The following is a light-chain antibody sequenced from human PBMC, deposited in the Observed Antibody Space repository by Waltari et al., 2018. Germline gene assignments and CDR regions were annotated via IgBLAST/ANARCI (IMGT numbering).Light chain of an antibody. J-gene: IGLJ2*01. CDR1: SSNIGSNY. Sequence: QSVLTQPPSASGTPGQRVTISCSGSSSNIGSNYVYWYQQLPGTAPKLLIYRNNTRPSGVPDRFSGSNSGTSASLAISGLRSEDEADYYCAAWDDSLSGPKVFGGGTKLTVL. V-gene: IGLV1-47*01. CDR2: RNN. CDR3: AAWDDSLSGPKV.